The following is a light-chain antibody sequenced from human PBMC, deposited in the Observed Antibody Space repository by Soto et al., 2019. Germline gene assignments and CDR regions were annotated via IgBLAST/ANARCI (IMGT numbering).Light chain of an antibody. Sequence: EIVLTQSPGTLSLSPGERATLSCRASQSINSRYLAWYQQQPGQAPRLLIYGASSRATGIPDRFSGSGSGTDFTLTISRLEPEDFAVYYCQQFGSSPGFTFGPGTKVDI. V-gene: IGKV3-20*01. J-gene: IGKJ3*01. CDR1: QSINSRY. CDR2: GAS. CDR3: QQFGSSPGFT.